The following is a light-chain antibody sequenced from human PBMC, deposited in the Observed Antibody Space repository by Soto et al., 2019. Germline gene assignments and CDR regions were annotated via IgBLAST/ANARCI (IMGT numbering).Light chain of an antibody. CDR2: DVS. Sequence: QSVLNQPASVSGSPGQSITISCTGASSDVGGYNYVSWYQQHPGKAPKLMIYDVSNRPSGVSNRFSGSKSGNTASLTISGLQAEDEADYYCSSYTSSSTLDVVFGGGTKVTVL. CDR3: SSYTSSSTLDVV. V-gene: IGLV2-14*01. CDR1: SSDVGGYNY. J-gene: IGLJ2*01.